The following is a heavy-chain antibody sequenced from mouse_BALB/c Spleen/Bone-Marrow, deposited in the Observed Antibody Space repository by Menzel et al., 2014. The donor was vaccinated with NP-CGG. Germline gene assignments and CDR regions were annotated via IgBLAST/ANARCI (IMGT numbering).Heavy chain of an antibody. J-gene: IGHJ4*01. Sequence: EVMLVESGPSLVKPPQTLSLTCSVTGDSITSGYWNWIRKFPGNKLEYMGYISYSGITYYNPSLKSRISITRDTSKNQYYLQLNSVTTEDTATYFCARLEEGYGNYEGYYYALDYWGQGTSVTVSS. V-gene: IGHV3-8*02. CDR3: ARLEEGYGNYEGYYYALDY. CDR2: ISYSGIT. CDR1: GDSITSGY. D-gene: IGHD2-10*02.